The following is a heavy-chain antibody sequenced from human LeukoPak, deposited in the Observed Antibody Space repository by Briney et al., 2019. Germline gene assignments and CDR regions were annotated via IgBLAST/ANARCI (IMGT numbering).Heavy chain of an antibody. CDR2: HDPNCDNI. CDR1: GYTFSGRF. J-gene: IGHJ4*02. V-gene: IGHV1-2*02. D-gene: IGHD1-26*01. CDR3: ASAVGAGSFDC. Sequence: ATVKVLCKSSGYTFSGRFIHYVRQAPGQGLEWMGWHDPNCDNIRYSETFKDRVTKTRDTYHHTPHLALRGLRSDDTAVYYCASAVGAGSFDCWGQGTLVTVSS.